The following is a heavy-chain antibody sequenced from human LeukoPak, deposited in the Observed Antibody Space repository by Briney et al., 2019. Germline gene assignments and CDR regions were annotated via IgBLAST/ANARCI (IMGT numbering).Heavy chain of an antibody. Sequence: GGSLRLSCAASGFTVSSNYMSWVRQAPGKGLEWVSVIYSGGSTYYADSVKGRFTISRDNSKNTLYLQMNSLRAEDTAVYYCARERKYYDFWSGYSNWGQGTLVTVSS. CDR2: IYSGGST. J-gene: IGHJ4*02. CDR1: GFTVSSNY. D-gene: IGHD3-3*01. V-gene: IGHV3-66*01. CDR3: ARERKYYDFWSGYSN.